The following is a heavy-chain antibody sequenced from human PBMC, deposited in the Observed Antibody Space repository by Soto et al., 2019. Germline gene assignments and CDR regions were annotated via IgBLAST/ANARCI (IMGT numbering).Heavy chain of an antibody. CDR1: GFTFSSYS. J-gene: IGHJ5*02. CDR3: ARDLGGYCTNGVCSSGWFDP. V-gene: IGHV3-48*02. CDR2: ISSSSSTI. D-gene: IGHD2-8*01. Sequence: HPGGSLRLSCAASGFTFSSYSMNWVRQAPGKGQEWVSYISSSSSTIYYADSVKGRFTISRDNAKNSLYLQMNSLRDEDTTVYYCARDLGGYCTNGVCSSGWFDPWGQGTLVTVSS.